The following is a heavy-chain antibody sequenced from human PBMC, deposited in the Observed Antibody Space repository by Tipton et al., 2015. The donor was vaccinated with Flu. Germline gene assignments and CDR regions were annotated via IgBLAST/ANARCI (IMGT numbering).Heavy chain of an antibody. CDR1: GGSISSSY. D-gene: IGHD5-12*01. CDR2: ISTSGST. Sequence: TLSLTCIVSGGSISSSYWSWIRQPAGKGLEWIGRISTSGSTNYNASLENRVTMSRDTSKNHFSLRLSSATAADTALYYCARDLRGYSGYTGGDAFDMWGQGIMVTVSS. V-gene: IGHV4-4*07. CDR3: ARDLRGYSGYTGGDAFDM. J-gene: IGHJ3*02.